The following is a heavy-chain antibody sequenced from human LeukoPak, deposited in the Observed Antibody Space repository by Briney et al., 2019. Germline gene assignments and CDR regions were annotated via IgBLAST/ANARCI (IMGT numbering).Heavy chain of an antibody. CDR3: AREAGARTLDY. CDR1: GVSISSYY. V-gene: IGHV4-59*01. J-gene: IGHJ4*02. CDR2: IYYSGST. Sequence: SETLSLTCTVSGVSISSYYWNWIRQPPGKGLEWIGYIYYSGSTNYNPSLKTRVTISVDTSKNQFSLKLSSVTAADTAVYYCAREAGARTLDYWGPGTLVTVSS.